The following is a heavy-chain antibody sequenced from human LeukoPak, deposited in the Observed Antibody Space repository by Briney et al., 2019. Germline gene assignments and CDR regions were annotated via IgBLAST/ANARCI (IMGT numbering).Heavy chain of an antibody. D-gene: IGHD5-24*01. CDR3: ARGRGRRGWLQFSLSYPDY. Sequence: PSETLSLTCAVYGGSFSGYYWSWIRQPPGKGLEWIGEINHRGRTNYNPSLKSRVTISVDPPKNQFSLKLSSVTAADTAVYYCARGRGRRGWLQFSLSYPDYWGQGTLVTVSS. V-gene: IGHV4-34*01. CDR2: INHRGRT. CDR1: GGSFSGYY. J-gene: IGHJ4*02.